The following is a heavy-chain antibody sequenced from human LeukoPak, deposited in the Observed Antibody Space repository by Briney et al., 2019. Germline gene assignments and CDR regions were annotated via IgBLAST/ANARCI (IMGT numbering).Heavy chain of an antibody. CDR2: IYTTGST. CDR3: ARATSSRWYPRWFDP. D-gene: IGHD6-13*01. Sequence: SETLSLTCTVSGGSISSYHWSWIRQPAGKGLEWIGRIYTTGSTNYNPSLKSRVTMSVDTSKNQFSLNLSSVTAADTAVYYCARATSSRWYPRWFDPWGQGTLVTVSS. J-gene: IGHJ5*02. CDR1: GGSISSYH. V-gene: IGHV4-4*07.